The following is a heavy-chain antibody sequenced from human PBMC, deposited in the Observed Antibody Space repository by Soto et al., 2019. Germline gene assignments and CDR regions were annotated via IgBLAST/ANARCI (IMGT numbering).Heavy chain of an antibody. V-gene: IGHV3-23*01. CDR3: ANRSSSSPFDY. D-gene: IGHD6-6*01. Sequence: EVQLLESGGGLVQPGESLRLACAASGFTFSSYAMSWVRQAPGKGLEWVSVISGSDDSTYYADSVQGRFTISRDNSKNTLYLQMNSMRAEDTAVYYCANRSSSSPFDYWGQGTLVTVSS. CDR2: ISGSDDST. CDR1: GFTFSSYA. J-gene: IGHJ4*02.